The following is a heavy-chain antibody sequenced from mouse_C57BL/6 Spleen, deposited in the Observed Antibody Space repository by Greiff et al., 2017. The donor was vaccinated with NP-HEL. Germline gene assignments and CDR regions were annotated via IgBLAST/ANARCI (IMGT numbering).Heavy chain of an antibody. J-gene: IGHJ3*01. CDR1: GYTFTDYE. CDR2: IDPETGGT. CDR3: TREGSSGWAGFAY. Sequence: VQLQQSGAELVRPGASVTLSCKASGYTFTDYEMHWVKQTPVHGLEWIGAIDPETGGTAYNQKFKGKAILTADKSSRTAYMELRSRTSEDSAVYYCTREGSSGWAGFAYWGQGTLVTVSA. D-gene: IGHD3-2*02. V-gene: IGHV1-15*01.